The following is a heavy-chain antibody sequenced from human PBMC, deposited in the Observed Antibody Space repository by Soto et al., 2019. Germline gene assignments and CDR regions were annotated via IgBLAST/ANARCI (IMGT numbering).Heavy chain of an antibody. J-gene: IGHJ4*02. D-gene: IGHD1-26*01. CDR2: ISSSSSYI. V-gene: IGHV3-21*04. CDR3: ARGMGVSCRREYFDY. Sequence: EVQLVESGGGLVKPGGSLRLSCAASGFTFSSYSMNWVRQAPGKGLEWVSSISSSSSYIYYADSVKGRCTISRDNAKNSLYLQKNSLVAEDTAVYYCARGMGVSCRREYFDYWGEGTLVTVSP. CDR1: GFTFSSYS.